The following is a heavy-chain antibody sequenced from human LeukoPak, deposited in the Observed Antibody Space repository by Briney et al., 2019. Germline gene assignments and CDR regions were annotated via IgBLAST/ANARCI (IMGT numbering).Heavy chain of an antibody. J-gene: IGHJ4*02. CDR1: GYTFTGYY. D-gene: IGHD3-10*01. CDR2: INPNSGGT. V-gene: IGHV1-2*02. Sequence: GASVKVSCKASGYTFTGYYMHWVRQAPGQGLEWMGWINPNSGGTNYAQKFQGRVTMTRDTSISTAYMELSRLRSDDTAVYYCARDHELLWFGELSLRYFDYWGQGTLVTVSS. CDR3: ARDHELLWFGELSLRYFDY.